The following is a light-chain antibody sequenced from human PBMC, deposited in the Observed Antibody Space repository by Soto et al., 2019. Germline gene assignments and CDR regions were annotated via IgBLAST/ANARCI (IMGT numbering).Light chain of an antibody. CDR3: QNYNSVPLT. J-gene: IGKJ4*01. CDR1: QGIGID. V-gene: IGKV1-27*01. Sequence: DIQMTQSPSSLSASAGDRVTITCRASQGIGIDVAWFLQRPGQVPELLIYDASTLHSGVPFRFRGSGSGTDFTLTISSLQPEDVATFYCQNYNSVPLTFGGGTKVEIK. CDR2: DAS.